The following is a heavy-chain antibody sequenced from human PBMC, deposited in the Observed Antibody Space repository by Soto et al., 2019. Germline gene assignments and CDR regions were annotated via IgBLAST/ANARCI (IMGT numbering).Heavy chain of an antibody. CDR3: ARDRYLQSFDAFDI. Sequence: TSVKVCSKAFCYTFTSYGSSWGRQAPGQGLERMGWISAYNGNTNYAQKLQGRVTMTTDTSTSTAYMELRSLRSDDTAVYYCARDRYLQSFDAFDIWGQGTMVTVSS. CDR1: CYTFTSYG. D-gene: IGHD3-9*01. V-gene: IGHV1-18*04. J-gene: IGHJ3*02. CDR2: ISAYNGNT.